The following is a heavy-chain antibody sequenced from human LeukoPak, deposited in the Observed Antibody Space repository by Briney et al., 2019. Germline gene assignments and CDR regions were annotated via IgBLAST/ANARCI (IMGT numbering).Heavy chain of an antibody. CDR2: IYYSGST. Sequence: SETLSLTCTVSGGSISSHYWTWIRQPPGKGLEWIGYIYYSGSTNYNPSLKSRVTISVDTSKNQFSLKLSSVTAADTAVYYCARLSNYYDSSGYYLYAFDIWGQGTMVTVSS. V-gene: IGHV4-59*11. CDR1: GGSISSHY. J-gene: IGHJ3*02. CDR3: ARLSNYYDSSGYYLYAFDI. D-gene: IGHD3-22*01.